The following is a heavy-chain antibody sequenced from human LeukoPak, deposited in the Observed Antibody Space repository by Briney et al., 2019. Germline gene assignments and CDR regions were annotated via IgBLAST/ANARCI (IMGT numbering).Heavy chain of an antibody. D-gene: IGHD3-10*01. V-gene: IGHV3-30*18. J-gene: IGHJ6*02. CDR2: ITYDGYYK. CDR3: AKDLISMVRGSPMDV. Sequence: PGGSLRLSCAASGFTFSSYGMHWVRQAPGKGLEWVALITYDGYYKYYGDSVKGRFTISRDNSKNMYLQMNSLRAEDTAVYYCAKDLISMVRGSPMDVWGQGTTVTVSS. CDR1: GFTFSSYG.